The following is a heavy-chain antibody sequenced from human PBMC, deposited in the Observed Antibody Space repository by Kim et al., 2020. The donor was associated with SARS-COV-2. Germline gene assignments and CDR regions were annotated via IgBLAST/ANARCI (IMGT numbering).Heavy chain of an antibody. CDR2: IYYSGST. V-gene: IGHV4-39*01. D-gene: IGHD3-10*01. J-gene: IGHJ4*02. Sequence: SETLSLTCTVSGGSISSSRYFWGWIRQPPGKGLEWIGSIYYSGSTYYNPSLKSRVTISVDTSKNQFSLKLSSVTAADTAVYYCARTPITMIRGVENFDYWGQGTLGAVSS. CDR3: ARTPITMIRGVENFDY. CDR1: GGSISSSRYF.